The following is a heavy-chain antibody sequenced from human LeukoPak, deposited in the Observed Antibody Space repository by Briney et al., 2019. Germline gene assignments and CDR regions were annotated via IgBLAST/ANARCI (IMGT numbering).Heavy chain of an antibody. J-gene: IGHJ4*02. V-gene: IGHV4-31*03. Sequence: SETLSLTCTVSGGSISSGGYYWSWIRQHPGKGLEWIGYIYYSRSTYYNPSLKSRVTISVDTSKNQFSLKLSSVTAADTAVYYCARAEGAEYYYDSSGYYSYPLVNYWGQGTLVTVSS. CDR3: ARAEGAEYYYDSSGYYSYPLVNY. CDR1: GGSISSGGYY. D-gene: IGHD3-22*01. CDR2: IYYSRST.